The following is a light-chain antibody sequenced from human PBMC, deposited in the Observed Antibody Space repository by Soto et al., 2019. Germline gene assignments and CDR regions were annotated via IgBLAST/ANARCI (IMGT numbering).Light chain of an antibody. CDR1: QSISSW. Sequence: DIQMTQSPSTLSASVGDRVTITCRASQSISSWLAWYQQKPGKAPKLLTYGASSLESGVPSRFSGSGSVTEFTLTIDSLQPDDFATYYCQQYSSSSPTFGQGTKLEIK. J-gene: IGKJ2*01. CDR3: QQYSSSSPT. V-gene: IGKV1-5*01. CDR2: GAS.